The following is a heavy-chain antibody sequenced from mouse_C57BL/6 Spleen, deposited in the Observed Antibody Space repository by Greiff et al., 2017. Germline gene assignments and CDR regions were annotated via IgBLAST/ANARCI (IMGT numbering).Heavy chain of an antibody. CDR1: GFNIKDDY. D-gene: IGHD1-1*01. V-gene: IGHV14-4*01. J-gene: IGHJ3*01. CDR2: IDPENGDT. CDR3: TTAYYYCSSGFAY. Sequence: VQLQQSGAELVRPGASVKLSCTASGFNIKDDYMHWVKQWPEQGLEWIGWIDPENGDTEYASKFQGKATITADTSSNSAYLQHSSLTSEDTAVYYCTTAYYYCSSGFAYWGQGTLVTVSA.